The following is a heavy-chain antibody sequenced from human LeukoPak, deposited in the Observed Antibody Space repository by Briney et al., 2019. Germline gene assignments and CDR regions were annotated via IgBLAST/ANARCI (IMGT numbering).Heavy chain of an antibody. Sequence: SVKVSCKASGGTFSSYAISWVRQAPGQGLEWMGRIIPILGIANYAQKFQGRVTITADKSTSTAYMELSSLRSEDTAVYYCARDGVQLERRLDYWGQGTLVTVSS. CDR2: IIPILGIA. CDR1: GGTFSSYA. J-gene: IGHJ4*02. D-gene: IGHD1-1*01. V-gene: IGHV1-69*04. CDR3: ARDGVQLERRLDY.